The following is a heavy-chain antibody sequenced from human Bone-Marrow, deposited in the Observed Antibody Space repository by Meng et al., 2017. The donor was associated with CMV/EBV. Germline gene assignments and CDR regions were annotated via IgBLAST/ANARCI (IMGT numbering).Heavy chain of an antibody. Sequence: SVKVSCKASGFTFTSSAVQWVRQARGQRLEWIGWIVVGSGNTNYAQKFQERVTITRDTSTSTVYLELRSLKSEDTAVYYCARGQPIVVDPAYFFDYWGQGILVTVSS. CDR1: GFTFTSSA. CDR3: ARGQPIVVDPAYFFDY. V-gene: IGHV1-58*01. CDR2: IVVGSGNT. J-gene: IGHJ4*02. D-gene: IGHD2-2*01.